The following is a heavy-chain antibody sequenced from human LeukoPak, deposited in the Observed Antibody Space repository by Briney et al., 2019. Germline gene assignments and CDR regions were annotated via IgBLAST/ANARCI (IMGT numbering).Heavy chain of an antibody. J-gene: IGHJ4*02. V-gene: IGHV3-11*06. CDR3: ARALARVGANRRYYFDY. Sequence: KPGGSLRLSCAASGFTFSDYYMSWIRQAPGKGLEWVSYISSSSSYTNYADSVKGRFTISRDNAKNSLYLQMNSLRAEDTAVYYCARALARVGANRRYYFDYWGQGTLVTVSS. CDR2: ISSSSSYT. D-gene: IGHD1-26*01. CDR1: GFTFSDYY.